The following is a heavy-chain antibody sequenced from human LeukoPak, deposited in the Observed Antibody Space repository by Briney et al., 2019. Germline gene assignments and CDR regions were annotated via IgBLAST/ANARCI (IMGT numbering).Heavy chain of an antibody. V-gene: IGHV3-21*01. D-gene: IGHD1-26*01. CDR3: ARDPHLRPSYTFDP. Sequence: GGSLRLSCAASGFTFSNYNMNWVRQAPGKGLEWVSSISSSSSYIYYADSVKGRFTISRDNAKNSLYLQMNSLRAEDTAVYYCARDPHLRPSYTFDPWGQGTLVTVSS. CDR1: GFTFSNYN. CDR2: ISSSSSYI. J-gene: IGHJ5*02.